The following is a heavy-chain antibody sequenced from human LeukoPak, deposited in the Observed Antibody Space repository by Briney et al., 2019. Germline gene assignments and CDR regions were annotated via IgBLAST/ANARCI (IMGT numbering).Heavy chain of an antibody. D-gene: IGHD3-3*02. CDR3: ARDSMAFL. J-gene: IGHJ4*02. CDR1: GGSISSYY. CDR2: IYYSGST. V-gene: IGHV4-59*01. Sequence: SETLSLTCTVSGGSISSYYWSWIRQPPGKGLEWIGYIYYSGSTNHNPSLKSRVTISVDTSKNQFSLKPSSVTAADTAVYYRARDSMAFLWGQGTLVTVSS.